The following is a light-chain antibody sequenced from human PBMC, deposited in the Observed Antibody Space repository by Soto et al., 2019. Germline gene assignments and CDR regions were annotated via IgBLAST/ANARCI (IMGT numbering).Light chain of an antibody. CDR2: GAS. CDR3: QQYGSSPRT. CDR1: QSISSNY. Sequence: EIVLTQSPGTLSMSPGEIATLSCRASQSISSNYLAWYQQKPGQAPRLLIYGASSRATGIPDRFSGSGSGTNFTLTISRLEAEDFAVYYCQQYGSSPRTFGQGTKVEFK. V-gene: IGKV3-20*01. J-gene: IGKJ1*01.